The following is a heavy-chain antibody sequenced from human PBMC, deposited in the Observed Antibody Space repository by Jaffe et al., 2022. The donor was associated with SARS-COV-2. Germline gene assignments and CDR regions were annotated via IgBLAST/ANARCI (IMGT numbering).Heavy chain of an antibody. V-gene: IGHV3-21*01. CDR1: GFTFSSYS. D-gene: IGHD4-4*01. J-gene: IGHJ6*02. CDR3: ARVTVTTNGMDV. CDR2: ISSSSSYI. Sequence: EVQLVESGGGLVKPGGSLRLSCAASGFTFSSYSMNWVRQAPGKGLEWVSSISSSSSYIYYADSVKGRFTISRDNAKNSLYLQMNSLRAEDTAVYYCARVTVTTNGMDVWGQGTTVTVSS.